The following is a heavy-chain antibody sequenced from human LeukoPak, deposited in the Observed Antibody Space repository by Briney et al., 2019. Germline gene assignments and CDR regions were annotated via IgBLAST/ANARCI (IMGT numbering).Heavy chain of an antibody. CDR1: GYTFTAYY. CDR2: INPNSGGT. J-gene: IGHJ4*02. CDR3: ARVYCSSTSCYKGGGDY. Sequence: ASVKVSCKASGYTFTAYYMHWVRQAPGQGLEWMGWINPNSGGTNYAQKFQGRVTMTRDTSISTAYMELRSLRSDDTAVYYCARVYCSSTSCYKGGGDYWGQGTLVTVSS. D-gene: IGHD2-2*02. V-gene: IGHV1-2*02.